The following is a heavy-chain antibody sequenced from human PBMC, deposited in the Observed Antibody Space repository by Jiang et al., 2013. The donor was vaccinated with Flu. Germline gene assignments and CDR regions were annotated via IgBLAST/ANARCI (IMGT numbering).Heavy chain of an antibody. CDR1: GYTFTGYY. CDR3: ARSEKQWLIPYFDY. D-gene: IGHD6-19*01. J-gene: IGHJ4*02. V-gene: IGHV1-2*04. CDR2: INPNSGGT. Sequence: SCKASGYTFTGYYMHWVRQAPGQGLEWMGWINPNSGGTNYAQKFQGWVTMTRDTSISTAYMELSRLRSDDTAVYYCARSEKQWLIPYFDYWGQGTLVTVSS.